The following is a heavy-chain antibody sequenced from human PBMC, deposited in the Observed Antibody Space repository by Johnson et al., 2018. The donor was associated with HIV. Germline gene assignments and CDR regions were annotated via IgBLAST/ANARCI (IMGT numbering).Heavy chain of an antibody. CDR2: ISYDGSNK. Sequence: QVQLVESGGGVVQPGRSLRLSCAASGFTFSSYAMHWVRQAPGKGLEWVAVISYDGSNKYYADSVQGRFNISRANSRNTLYLQMNSLRVEDTAVYYCAKVGHCGGDCNFEVHEDAFDVWGQGTMVTVSS. D-gene: IGHD2-21*02. CDR1: GFTFSSYA. CDR3: AKVGHCGGDCNFEVHEDAFDV. J-gene: IGHJ3*01. V-gene: IGHV3-30-3*01.